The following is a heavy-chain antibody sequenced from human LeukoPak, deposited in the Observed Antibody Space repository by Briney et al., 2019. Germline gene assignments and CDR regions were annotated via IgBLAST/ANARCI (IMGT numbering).Heavy chain of an antibody. CDR3: VKDLSFESSGHVFEY. J-gene: IGHJ4*02. V-gene: IGHV3-43*01. D-gene: IGHD6-19*01. CDR1: GFTFEDDT. CDR2: ISWDGTT. Sequence: GGSLRLSCAASGFTFEDDTLHWVRQAPGKTLEWVSLISWDGTTYYTDSVKGRFTMSRDNSKNSLYLQMDTLRSEDTAFYYCVKDLSFESSGHVFEYWGQGTLVTVSS.